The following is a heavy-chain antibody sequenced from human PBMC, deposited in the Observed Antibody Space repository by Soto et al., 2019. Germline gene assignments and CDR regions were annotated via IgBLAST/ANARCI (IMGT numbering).Heavy chain of an antibody. CDR2: INHSGST. CDR1: GGSFSGYY. Sequence: SETLSLTCAVYGGSFSGYYWSWIRQPPGKGLEWIGEINHSGSTNYNPSLKSRVTISVDTSKNQFSLKLSSVTAADTAVYYCARTDIVATYYFDYWGQGTLVTVSS. D-gene: IGHD5-12*01. J-gene: IGHJ4*02. CDR3: ARTDIVATYYFDY. V-gene: IGHV4-34*01.